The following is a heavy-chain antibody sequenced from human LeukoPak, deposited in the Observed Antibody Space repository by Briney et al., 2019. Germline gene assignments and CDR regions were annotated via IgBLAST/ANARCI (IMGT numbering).Heavy chain of an antibody. CDR3: ARPPRYCSGGSCLAFDI. CDR2: IYPGDSDT. CDR1: GYSFTSYC. V-gene: IGHV5-51*01. J-gene: IGHJ3*02. D-gene: IGHD2-15*01. Sequence: HGESLKISCKGSGYSFTSYCIGWVRQMPGKGLEWMGIIYPGDSDTRYSPSFQGQVTISADKSISTAYLQWSSLKASDTAIYYCARPPRYCSGGSCLAFDIWGRGTMVTVSS.